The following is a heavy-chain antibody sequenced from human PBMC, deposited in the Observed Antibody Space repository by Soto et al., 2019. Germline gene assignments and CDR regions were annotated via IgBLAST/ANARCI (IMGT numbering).Heavy chain of an antibody. J-gene: IGHJ4*02. Sequence: EVQLLESGGGLVQPGGSLRLSCAASGFTFKNFAMGWVRRAPGKGLEWVSAIGGTSGSTYYADSMKGRFTISRDNSKNTLYLQMNSLRAEDTAVYYCARDDGSSSWSNDYWGQGTLVTVSS. CDR1: GFTFKNFA. D-gene: IGHD6-13*01. V-gene: IGHV3-23*01. CDR3: ARDDGSSSWSNDY. CDR2: IGGTSGST.